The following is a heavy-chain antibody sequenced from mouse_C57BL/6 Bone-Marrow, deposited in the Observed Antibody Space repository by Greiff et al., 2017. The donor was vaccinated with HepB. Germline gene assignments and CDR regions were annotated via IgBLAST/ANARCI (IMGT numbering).Heavy chain of an antibody. CDR3: ARRVEDYYGNYGFAY. Sequence: QVQLQQPGAELVRPGSPVKLSCKASGYTFTSYWMHWVKQRPIQGLEWIGNIDPSDSETHYNQKFKDKATLTVDKSSSTAYMQLSSLTSEDSAVYYCARRVEDYYGNYGFAYWGQGTLVTVSA. D-gene: IGHD2-1*01. V-gene: IGHV1-52*01. J-gene: IGHJ3*01. CDR1: GYTFTSYW. CDR2: IDPSDSET.